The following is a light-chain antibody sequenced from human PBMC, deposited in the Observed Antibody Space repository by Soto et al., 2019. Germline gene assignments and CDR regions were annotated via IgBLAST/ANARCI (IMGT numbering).Light chain of an antibody. CDR3: QQRSDWPIT. CDR1: QSVSSY. CDR2: DVS. V-gene: IGKV3-11*01. J-gene: IGKJ5*01. Sequence: DILLTQFPATLSLSPGDSATLSCRASQSVSSYLAWYQQKTGQAPRLLIYDVSTRATGIPDRFSGSGSGTDLNLTITRLEPEDFAVYSCQQRSDWPITCGQGTRLEIK.